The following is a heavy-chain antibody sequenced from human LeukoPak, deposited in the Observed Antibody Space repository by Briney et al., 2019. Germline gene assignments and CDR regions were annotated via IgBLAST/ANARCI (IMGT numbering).Heavy chain of an antibody. CDR1: GFTFSNYA. CDR2: ISANGHNT. CDR3: AKDQSQ. V-gene: IGHV3-23*01. Sequence: GGSLRLSCAASGFTFSNYAMSWVRQAPGKGLARISIISANGHNTDYADSVKGRFTISRDNSKNTLSLQMNSLRPEDTAVYYCAKDQSQWGQGTLVIVSS. J-gene: IGHJ4*02.